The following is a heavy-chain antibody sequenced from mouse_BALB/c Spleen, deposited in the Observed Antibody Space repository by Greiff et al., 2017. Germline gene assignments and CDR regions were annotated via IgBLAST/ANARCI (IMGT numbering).Heavy chain of an antibody. D-gene: IGHD2-4*01. CDR2: ILPGSGST. CDR1: GYTFSSYW. J-gene: IGHJ3*01. V-gene: IGHV1-9*01. CDR3: ARRGYDYEGFAY. Sequence: VMLVESGAELMKPGASVKISCKATGYTFSSYWIEWVKQRPGHGLEWIGEILPGSGSTNYNEKFKGKATFTADTSSNTAYMQLSSLTSEDSAVYYCARRGYDYEGFAYWGQGTLVTVSA.